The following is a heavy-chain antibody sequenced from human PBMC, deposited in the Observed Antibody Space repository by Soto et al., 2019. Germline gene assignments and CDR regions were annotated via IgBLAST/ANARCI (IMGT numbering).Heavy chain of an antibody. CDR1: GFTFSSYA. CDR3: ARSGYLPFDY. J-gene: IGHJ4*02. Sequence: AGGSLRLSCAASGFTFSSYAMNWVRQAPGKGLEWVAVISYDGSNKYYADSVKGRFTISRDNSKNTLYLQMNSLRAEDTAVYYCARSGYLPFDYWGQGTLVTVSS. V-gene: IGHV3-30-3*01. CDR2: ISYDGSNK. D-gene: IGHD5-12*01.